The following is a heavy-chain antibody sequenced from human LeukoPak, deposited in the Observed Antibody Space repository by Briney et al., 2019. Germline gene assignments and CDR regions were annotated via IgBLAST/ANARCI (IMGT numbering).Heavy chain of an antibody. D-gene: IGHD2-15*01. Sequence: ASVKVACKASGYTFTTYYMHWVRQATGQGLVWMGIINPRGGSTSYAQKFQGRVTMTSDTSTSTVYMELSSLRSEDTAVYYCARERGSGRTFDNWGQGTLVTVSS. CDR2: INPRGGST. CDR1: GYTFTTYY. J-gene: IGHJ4*02. V-gene: IGHV1-46*01. CDR3: ARERGSGRTFDN.